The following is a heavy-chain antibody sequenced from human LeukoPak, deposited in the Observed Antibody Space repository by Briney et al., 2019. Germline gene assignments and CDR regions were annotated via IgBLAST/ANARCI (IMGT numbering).Heavy chain of an antibody. J-gene: IGHJ4*02. CDR1: GDTFTSYG. CDR3: ARDLGDTYGSVGDFDY. D-gene: IGHD3-10*01. Sequence: ASVKVSCKDSGDTFTSYGMSWVRQAPGQGLEWMGWINPDSGGTIYAQNFQGRVTMTRDTSISTAYMELSSLRSDDTAVYYCARDLGDTYGSVGDFDYWGQGTLVTVSS. V-gene: IGHV1-2*02. CDR2: INPDSGGT.